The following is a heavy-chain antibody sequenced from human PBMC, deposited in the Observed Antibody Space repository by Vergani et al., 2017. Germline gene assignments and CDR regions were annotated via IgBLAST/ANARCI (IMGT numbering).Heavy chain of an antibody. Sequence: QVQLQESGPGLVKPSETLSLTCTVSGGSISSYYRSWIRQPPGKGLEWIGYIYYSGSTNYNPSLKSRVTISVDTSKNQFSLKLSSVTAADTAVYYCVREQQLAYYFDYWGQGTLVTVSS. J-gene: IGHJ4*02. V-gene: IGHV4-59*01. CDR2: IYYSGST. D-gene: IGHD6-13*01. CDR3: VREQQLAYYFDY. CDR1: GGSISSYY.